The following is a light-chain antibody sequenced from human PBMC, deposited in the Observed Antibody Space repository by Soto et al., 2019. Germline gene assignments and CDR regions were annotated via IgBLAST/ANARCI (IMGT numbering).Light chain of an antibody. J-gene: IGKJ5*01. CDR2: GTS. CDR1: QSINTY. Sequence: DIQMTQSPSFLSASVGDRVTISCRASQSINTYLNWYQHKPGKAPKLLIYGTSDLQSGVPSRFSDGGPGTDFTLTIISLQPEDFATYYCQQSFSTLLITFGQGTRQEFK. CDR3: QQSFSTLLIT. V-gene: IGKV1-39*01.